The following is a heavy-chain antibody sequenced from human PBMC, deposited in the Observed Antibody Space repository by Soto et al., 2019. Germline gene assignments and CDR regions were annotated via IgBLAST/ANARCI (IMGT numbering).Heavy chain of an antibody. CDR3: ARHAAASGWFDP. D-gene: IGHD2-2*01. V-gene: IGHV3-11*05. CDR2: ISKSGSSK. Sequence: QVQLVESGGGLVKPGGSLRLSCAASGFSFSDYYMSWFRQAPGMGLEWVSYISKSGSSKNYADSVRGRFTISRDNAKNSLYLQMNSLRAEDTAVYYCARHAAASGWFDPWGQGTLVTASS. CDR1: GFSFSDYY. J-gene: IGHJ5*02.